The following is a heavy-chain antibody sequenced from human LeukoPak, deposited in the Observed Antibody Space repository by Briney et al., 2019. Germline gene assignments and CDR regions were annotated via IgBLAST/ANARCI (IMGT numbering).Heavy chain of an antibody. V-gene: IGHV1-18*01. CDR2: ISGYNGNT. CDR3: ARTGSTVTMLYPFDH. J-gene: IGHJ4*02. Sequence: VASVKVSCKASGYIFTSYGITWVRQAPGQGLEWMGWISGYNGNTNYAQMLQGRVTMTTDTSTSTAYMELRSLRSDDTAVYYCARTGSTVTMLYPFDHWGQGTLVTVSS. D-gene: IGHD4-17*01. CDR1: GYIFTSYG.